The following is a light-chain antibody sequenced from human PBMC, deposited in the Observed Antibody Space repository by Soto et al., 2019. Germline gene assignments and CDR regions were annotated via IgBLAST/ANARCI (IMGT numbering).Light chain of an antibody. J-gene: IGLJ3*02. CDR1: SSDVGAYNI. Sequence: QSVLTQPASVSGSPGQSITISCTGTSSDVGAYNIVSWYQHHPGRAPKLFIFDVSDRPSGVSNRFSGSKSGNTAYLTISGLQAEDEAFYYCSSYTNTTTLVFGGGTKVTVL. CDR3: SSYTNTTTLV. CDR2: DVS. V-gene: IGLV2-14*03.